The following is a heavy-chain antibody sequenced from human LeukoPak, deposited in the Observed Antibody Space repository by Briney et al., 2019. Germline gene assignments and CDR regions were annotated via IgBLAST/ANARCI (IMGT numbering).Heavy chain of an antibody. CDR3: AKATQWIQLWSGIDY. D-gene: IGHD5-18*01. V-gene: IGHV3-30*18. Sequence: GGSLRLSCAASGFTFSSYGMHWVRQAPGKGLEWVAVISYDGSNKYYADSVKGRSTISRDNSKNTLYLQMNSLRAEDTAVYYCAKATQWIQLWSGIDYWGQGTLVTVSS. CDR2: ISYDGSNK. J-gene: IGHJ4*02. CDR1: GFTFSSYG.